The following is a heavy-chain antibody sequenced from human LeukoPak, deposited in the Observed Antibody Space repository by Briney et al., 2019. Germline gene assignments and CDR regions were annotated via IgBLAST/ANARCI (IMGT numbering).Heavy chain of an antibody. V-gene: IGHV4-39*07. CDR2: INHSGST. CDR3: ASAYSNGWYVPFDS. D-gene: IGHD6-19*01. CDR1: GGSVSSRRYY. J-gene: IGHJ4*02. Sequence: PSETLPLTCTVSGGSVSSRRYYWTWIRQPPGKGLEWIGEINHSGSTNYNPPLKSRVTISVDTSKNQFSLKLTSVTAADTAIYYCASAYSNGWYVPFDSWGQGTLVTVSS.